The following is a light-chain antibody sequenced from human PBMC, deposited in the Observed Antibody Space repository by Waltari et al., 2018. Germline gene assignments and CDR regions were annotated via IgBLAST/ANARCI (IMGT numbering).Light chain of an antibody. Sequence: QSALTQPASVSGSPGPSITIPCSGTSSDVGGYNYVSWYQQLPGNAPKLMIYDVTRWPSGVSNRFSGSKSGNTASLTIFGLQAEDEADYYCASYTSTRTVIFGGGTRVTVL. J-gene: IGLJ2*01. CDR2: DVT. CDR1: SSDVGGYNY. V-gene: IGLV2-14*01. CDR3: ASYTSTRTVI.